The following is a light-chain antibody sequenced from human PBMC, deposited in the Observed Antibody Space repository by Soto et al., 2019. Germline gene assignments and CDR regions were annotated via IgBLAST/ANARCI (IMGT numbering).Light chain of an antibody. Sequence: EIVLTQSPATLLVSPGETIRIYCRASQSINSDVAWYQQKVGQTPRIFIQGASTRATGIAARCSGSGSWTDFTLTISGLQSADFATYDCQQYNNWTVTFGEGTKVDIK. CDR3: QQYNNWTVT. J-gene: IGKJ4*01. CDR1: QSINSD. CDR2: GAS. V-gene: IGKV3D-15*01.